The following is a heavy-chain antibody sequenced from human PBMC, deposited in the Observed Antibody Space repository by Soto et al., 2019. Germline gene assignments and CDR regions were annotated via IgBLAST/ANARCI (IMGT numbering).Heavy chain of an antibody. CDR2: MNPNSGNT. V-gene: IGHV1-8*01. Sequence: ASVKVSCKASGYTFTSYDINWVRQATGQGLEWMGWMNPNSGNTGYAQKFQGRVTMTRNTSISTAYMELSSLRSEDTAVYYCARVTRIRHGMDVWGQSPTVTVSS. CDR3: ARVTRIRHGMDV. D-gene: IGHD2-15*01. CDR1: GYTFTSYD. J-gene: IGHJ6*02.